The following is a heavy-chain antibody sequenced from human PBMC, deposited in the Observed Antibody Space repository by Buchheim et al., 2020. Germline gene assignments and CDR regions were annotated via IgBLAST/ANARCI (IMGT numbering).Heavy chain of an antibody. D-gene: IGHD3-16*01. CDR1: GDSMSNYY. Sequence: QVQLQESGPGLVKSSETLSLTCTVSGDSMSNYYWSWIRQPPGKGLEWIGYIYYSGSTSYNPSLKSRVTIAVDTPKSQFSLKVNSVTAADTAVYYCAIYPQLGLWGQGTL. V-gene: IGHV4-59*01. CDR3: AIYPQLGL. J-gene: IGHJ4*02. CDR2: IYYSGST.